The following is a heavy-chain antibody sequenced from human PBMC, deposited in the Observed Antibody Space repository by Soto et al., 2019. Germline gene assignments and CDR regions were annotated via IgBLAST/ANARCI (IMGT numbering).Heavy chain of an antibody. V-gene: IGHV3-11*06. Sequence: GESLKISCAASGFTFSDYYMSWIRQAPGKGLEWVSYISSSSSYTNYADSVKGRFTISRDNAKNSLYLQMNSLRAEDTAVYYCARDREQINAFDIWGQGTMVTVSS. CDR2: ISSSSSYT. CDR1: GFTFSDYY. CDR3: ARDREQINAFDI. D-gene: IGHD1-26*01. J-gene: IGHJ3*02.